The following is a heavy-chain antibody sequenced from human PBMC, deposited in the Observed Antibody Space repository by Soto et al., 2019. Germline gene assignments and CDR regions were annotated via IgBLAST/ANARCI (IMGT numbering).Heavy chain of an antibody. CDR1: GYIFTDYY. Sequence: EVQLVQSGAEVKKPGATVKISCKVSGYIFTDYYVYWVQQAPGKGLEWMGFLDPEDGETTYAEKFQGRITITADTSTETAYMELSSLRSEDTAVYYCATASSIGGRLWYFDLWGRGTLVTVSS. CDR2: LDPEDGET. D-gene: IGHD6-6*01. J-gene: IGHJ2*01. CDR3: ATASSIGGRLWYFDL. V-gene: IGHV1-69-2*01.